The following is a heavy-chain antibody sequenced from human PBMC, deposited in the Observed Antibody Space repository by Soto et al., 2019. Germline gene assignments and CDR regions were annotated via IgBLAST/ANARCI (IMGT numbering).Heavy chain of an antibody. V-gene: IGHV1-18*01. CDR3: ARDSPPPRE. Sequence: ASVKVSCKASGYTFSSYAFSWVRQAPGQGLEWMGWISAYNGNTNNAKKFQGRVTMTTDTSTSTAYMELRSLRSDDTAVYYCARDSPPPREWGQGTLVTSPQ. CDR1: GYTFSSYA. J-gene: IGHJ4*02. CDR2: ISAYNGNT.